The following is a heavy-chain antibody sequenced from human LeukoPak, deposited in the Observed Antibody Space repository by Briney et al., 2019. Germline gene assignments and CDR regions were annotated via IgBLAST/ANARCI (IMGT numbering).Heavy chain of an antibody. CDR3: ARVTTGGDVDY. D-gene: IGHD2-8*02. Sequence: SQTLSLTCTVSGGSISSGSYYWSWIRQPAGKGLEWIGRIYTSGSTNYNPSLKSRVTISVDTSKNQFSLELSSVTAADTAVYYCARVTTGGDVDYWGQGTLVTVSS. CDR2: IYTSGST. V-gene: IGHV4-61*02. CDR1: GGSISSGSYY. J-gene: IGHJ4*02.